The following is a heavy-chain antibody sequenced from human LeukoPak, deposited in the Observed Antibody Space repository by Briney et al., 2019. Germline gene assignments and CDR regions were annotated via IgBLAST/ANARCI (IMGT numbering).Heavy chain of an antibody. CDR3: VRERLYYGSGTYYNYFDD. V-gene: IGHV3-74*01. Sequence: PGRSLRLSCAASGFTFSSYWMHWVRQAPGKGLVWVSHINSDGSTTNYADSVKGRFTISRDNAKNTLYLQMNSLRAEDTAVYYCVRERLYYGSGTYYNYFDDWGQGTLVTVSS. J-gene: IGHJ4*02. CDR2: INSDGSTT. CDR1: GFTFSSYW. D-gene: IGHD3-10*01.